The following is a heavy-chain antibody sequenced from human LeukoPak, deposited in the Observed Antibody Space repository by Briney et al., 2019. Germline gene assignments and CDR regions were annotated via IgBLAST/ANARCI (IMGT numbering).Heavy chain of an antibody. J-gene: IGHJ3*02. V-gene: IGHV4-59*01. Sequence: SETLSLTCTVSGGSISSYYWSWIRQPPGKGLEWIGYIYYSGSTNYNPSLKSRVTISVDTSKNQFSLKLSSVTAADTAVYYCARDYGSSGYPAAFDIWGQGTMVTVSS. CDR1: GGSISSYY. CDR3: ARDYGSSGYPAAFDI. CDR2: IYYSGST. D-gene: IGHD3-22*01.